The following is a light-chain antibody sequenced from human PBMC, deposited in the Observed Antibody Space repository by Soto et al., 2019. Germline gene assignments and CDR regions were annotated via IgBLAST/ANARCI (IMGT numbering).Light chain of an antibody. CDR3: QEYNSAPLT. CDR2: AAS. CDR1: QGISKY. J-gene: IGKJ4*01. Sequence: DVHLTQSPSSLSASLGDRVTVTCLSSQGISKYLARYQQKPGNFPKLLIYAASTLQSGVPSRFSGSWSGTDFTLTISSLQPEDVASYYCQEYNSAPLTFGGGTKVDIK. V-gene: IGKV1-27*01.